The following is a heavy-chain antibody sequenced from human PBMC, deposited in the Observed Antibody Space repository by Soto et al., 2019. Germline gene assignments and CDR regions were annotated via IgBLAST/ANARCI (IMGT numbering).Heavy chain of an antibody. V-gene: IGHV1-69*01. Sequence: QGQLVQSGAEAKKPGSSVKVSCKASGGTFSSYAISWVRQAPGQGLKRMGGIIPISGTANYAQKFQGRVTITADESTSTAYLELSSLRSEDTAVYYCARSQGSSTSLEVYYYYYYGMDVWGQGTTVTVSS. CDR1: GGTFSSYA. D-gene: IGHD2-2*01. CDR2: IIPISGTA. J-gene: IGHJ6*02. CDR3: ARSQGSSTSLEVYYYYYYGMDV.